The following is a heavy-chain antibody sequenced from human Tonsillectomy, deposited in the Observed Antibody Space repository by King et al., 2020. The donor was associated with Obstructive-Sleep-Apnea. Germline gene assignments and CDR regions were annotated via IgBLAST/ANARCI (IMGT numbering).Heavy chain of an antibody. V-gene: IGHV3-30*04. J-gene: IGHJ4*02. Sequence: QLVQSGGGVVQPGTSLRLPCAASGFTFRSYAMHWVRQAPGKGLEWVAVISYDGSKIYYADSVKGRFTISRDNSKNTLYLQMDSLKPEDTAVYSCARENYGDHYFDYGGLGTLVTVSS. CDR2: ISYDGSKI. D-gene: IGHD4-17*01. CDR1: GFTFRSYA. CDR3: ARENYGDHYFDY.